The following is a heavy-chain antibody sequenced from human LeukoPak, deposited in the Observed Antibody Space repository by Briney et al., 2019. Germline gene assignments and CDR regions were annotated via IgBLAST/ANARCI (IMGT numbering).Heavy chain of an antibody. CDR3: AKDWNWAIDY. CDR2: ISVSGNT. Sequence: GGSLRLSCAASGFTLSSYAMSWVRQSPGKGLEWVSAISVSGNTYHADSVKGRFTISRDNSKNTLFLQMNNLRVEDMAVLYCAKDWNWAIDYWGQGTLVTVSS. D-gene: IGHD1-7*01. V-gene: IGHV3-23*01. J-gene: IGHJ4*02. CDR1: GFTLSSYA.